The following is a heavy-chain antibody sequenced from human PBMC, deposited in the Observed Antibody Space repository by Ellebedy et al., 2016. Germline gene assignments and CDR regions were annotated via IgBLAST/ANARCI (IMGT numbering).Heavy chain of an antibody. CDR2: ISGSGGST. V-gene: IGHV3-23*01. Sequence: GGSLRLXXAASGFTFSSYAMSWVRQAPGKGLQWVSHISGSGGSTHYADSVKGRFSISRDNSQNTLYLQMSNLRADDTAVYYCAGGSGYITDYWGQGTLVTVSS. J-gene: IGHJ4*02. D-gene: IGHD3-22*01. CDR3: AGGSGYITDY. CDR1: GFTFSSYA.